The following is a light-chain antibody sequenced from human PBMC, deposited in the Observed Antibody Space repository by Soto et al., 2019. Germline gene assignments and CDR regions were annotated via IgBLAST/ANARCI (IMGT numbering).Light chain of an antibody. CDR3: SSYTTNITPVV. Sequence: QSALTQPASVSGSPGQSITISCTGTSGDIGGYNYVSWYQQHPGKAPKLLISEVTNRPSGVSNRFSGSKSGNTASLTIYGLQAEDEADYYCSSYTTNITPVVFGGGTKLTVL. CDR2: EVT. CDR1: SGDIGGYNY. V-gene: IGLV2-14*01. J-gene: IGLJ2*01.